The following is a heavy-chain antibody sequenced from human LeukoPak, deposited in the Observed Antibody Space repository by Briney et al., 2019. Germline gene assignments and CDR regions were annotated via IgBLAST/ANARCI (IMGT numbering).Heavy chain of an antibody. V-gene: IGHV4-34*01. Sequence: SETLYLTCAVYGGSFSGYYWSWIRQPPGKGLEWIGEINHSGSTNYNPSLKSRVTISVDTSKNQFSLKLSSVTAADTAVYYCARGRSSIVVVTAIPAFDIWGQGTMVTVSS. CDR3: ARGRSSIVVVTAIPAFDI. CDR2: INHSGST. J-gene: IGHJ3*02. CDR1: GGSFSGYY. D-gene: IGHD2-21*02.